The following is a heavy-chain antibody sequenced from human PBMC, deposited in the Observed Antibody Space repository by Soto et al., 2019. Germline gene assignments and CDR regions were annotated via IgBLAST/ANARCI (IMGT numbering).Heavy chain of an antibody. CDR2: VNPSGGHT. V-gene: IGHV1-46*01. CDR3: ARGGHVVVVTAALDY. CDR1: GDTFAEYY. J-gene: IGHJ4*02. D-gene: IGHD2-21*02. Sequence: QVQLMQSGAEVKKPGASVKVSCKASGDTFAEYYIHWVRQAPGQGLEWMGTVNPSGGHTTYAQHFLGRVTRTRDPATSTLYMELTSLTSEDTAGYYCARGGHVVVVTAALDYWGQGTLVTVSS.